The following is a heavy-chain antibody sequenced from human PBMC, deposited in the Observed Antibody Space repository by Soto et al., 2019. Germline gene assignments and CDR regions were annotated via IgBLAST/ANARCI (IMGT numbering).Heavy chain of an antibody. Sequence: EVQLLESGGGLVQPGGSLRLSCAASGFTFSSYAMSWVRQAPGKGLEWVSAISGSGGSTYYADSVKGRFTISRDNSKNTLKLQMNSMRAEDTDVYYCAKDFDAYYDFWSGNYYYYGIDVWGQGTTVTVSS. CDR2: ISGSGGST. CDR3: AKDFDAYYDFWSGNYYYYGIDV. V-gene: IGHV3-23*01. D-gene: IGHD3-3*01. J-gene: IGHJ6*02. CDR1: GFTFSSYA.